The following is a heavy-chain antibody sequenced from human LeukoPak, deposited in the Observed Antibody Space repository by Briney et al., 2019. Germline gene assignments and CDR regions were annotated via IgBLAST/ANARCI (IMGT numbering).Heavy chain of an antibody. CDR1: GFTFSSYS. J-gene: IGHJ4*02. D-gene: IGHD4-11*01. V-gene: IGHV3-21*01. CDR3: ARGIELRHSKIRSG. CDR2: ISSSSSYI. Sequence: PGGSQRLSCAASGFTFSSYSMNWVRQAPGKGLEWVSSISSSSSYIYYADSVKGRFTISRDNAKNSLYLQMNSLRAEDTAVYYCARGIELRHSKIRSGWGQGTLVTVSS.